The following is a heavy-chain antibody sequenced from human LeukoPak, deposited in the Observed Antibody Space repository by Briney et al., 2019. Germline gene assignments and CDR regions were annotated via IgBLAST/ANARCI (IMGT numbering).Heavy chain of an antibody. J-gene: IGHJ4*02. CDR2: ISYDGSNK. CDR1: GFTFSSYG. Sequence: GGSLRLSCAASGFTFSSYGMHWVRQAPGKGLEWVAVISYDGSNKYYADSVKGRFTISRDNSKNTLYLQMNSLRAEDTAVYYCAKGIGGNSAGYPRWDYFDYWGQGTLVTVSS. CDR3: AKGIGGNSAGYPRWDYFDY. V-gene: IGHV3-30*18. D-gene: IGHD4-23*01.